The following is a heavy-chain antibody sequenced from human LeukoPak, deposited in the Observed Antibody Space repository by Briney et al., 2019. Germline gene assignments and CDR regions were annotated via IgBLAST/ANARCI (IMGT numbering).Heavy chain of an antibody. CDR3: ARRPHTGYSGDWGPHDYYYGMNV. D-gene: IGHD6-19*01. CDR1: GGSIRGYY. V-gene: IGHV4-4*07. Sequence: PSETLSLTCTVSGGSIRGYYWAWIRQPAGEPLEWIGRIFASGGTNYNPSLKSRVTMSVDTSKNQFSLKLSSVTAADTAVYYCARRPHTGYSGDWGPHDYYYGMNVWGQGTTVTVSS. J-gene: IGHJ6*02. CDR2: IFASGGT.